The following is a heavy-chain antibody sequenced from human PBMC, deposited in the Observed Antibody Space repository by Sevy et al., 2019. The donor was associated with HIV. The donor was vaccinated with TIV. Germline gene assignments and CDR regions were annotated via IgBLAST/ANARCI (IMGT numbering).Heavy chain of an antibody. CDR1: GFSFDSYG. J-gene: IGHJ6*03. D-gene: IGHD3-22*01. V-gene: IGHV3-23*01. Sequence: GGSLRLSCTVSGFSFDSYGMTWVRQAPGKGLEWVSGISGSGTRTYYADSVKGRFSISRDNSKNRLYLQMNSLRSEDTGINYCAKGGGGHYDPDEIGYYFYYYNMDVWGKGTTVTVSS. CDR3: AKGGGGHYDPDEIGYYFYYYNMDV. CDR2: ISGSGTRT.